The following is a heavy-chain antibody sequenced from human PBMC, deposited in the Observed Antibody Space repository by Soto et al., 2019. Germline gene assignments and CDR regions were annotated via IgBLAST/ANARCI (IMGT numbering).Heavy chain of an antibody. Sequence: SETLSLTCTVSGGSISSYYWSWIRQPPGKGLEWIGYIYYSGSTNYNPSRKSLVTISVDTSKNQFTLKLSSVTAADTAVYYCARAITMVRGVVFDYWGQGTRVTVSS. CDR1: GGSISSYY. J-gene: IGHJ4*02. CDR3: ARAITMVRGVVFDY. CDR2: IYYSGST. V-gene: IGHV4-59*01. D-gene: IGHD3-10*01.